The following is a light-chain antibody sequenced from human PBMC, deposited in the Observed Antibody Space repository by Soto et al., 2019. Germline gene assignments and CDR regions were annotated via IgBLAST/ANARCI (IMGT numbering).Light chain of an antibody. Sequence: QSALTQPRSVSGSPGQSVTISCTGTSSDVGGYNYVSWYQQHPGKAPKLMIYDVSKRPSGVPDRFSGYKSDNTASLTISGLQGEDDADYYCCSYAGSYTVVFGGGTQLTVL. CDR3: CSYAGSYTVV. V-gene: IGLV2-11*01. CDR2: DVS. CDR1: SSDVGGYNY. J-gene: IGLJ2*01.